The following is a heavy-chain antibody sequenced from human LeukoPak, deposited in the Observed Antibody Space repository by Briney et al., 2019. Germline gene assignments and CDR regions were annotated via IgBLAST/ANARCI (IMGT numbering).Heavy chain of an antibody. CDR1: GFTSTNYW. V-gene: IGHV3-7*01. CDR2: IKQDRSEK. D-gene: IGHD3-3*01. CDR3: ARLREIPVFGVVTKSTSYFDY. Sequence: GGSLRLSCAASGFTSTNYWMSWVRQAPGKGLELVANIKQDRSEKYYVDSVKGRFTISRDNAKNSLYLQMNSLRAEDTAVYYCARLREIPVFGVVTKSTSYFDYWGQGTLVTVSS. J-gene: IGHJ4*02.